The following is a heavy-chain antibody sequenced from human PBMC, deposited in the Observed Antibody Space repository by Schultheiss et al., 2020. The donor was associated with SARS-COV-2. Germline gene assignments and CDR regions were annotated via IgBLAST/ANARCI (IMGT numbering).Heavy chain of an antibody. CDR1: GYTFTSYA. CDR2: INAGNGNT. Sequence: ASVKVSCKASGYTFTSYAMHWVRQAPGQRLEWMGWINAGNGNTKYSQKFQGRVTITRDTSASTAYMELSSLRSEDTAVYYCARTPYDSSGYSYYYYYGMDVWGQGTTVTVSS. D-gene: IGHD3-22*01. J-gene: IGHJ6*02. CDR3: ARTPYDSSGYSYYYYYGMDV. V-gene: IGHV1-3*01.